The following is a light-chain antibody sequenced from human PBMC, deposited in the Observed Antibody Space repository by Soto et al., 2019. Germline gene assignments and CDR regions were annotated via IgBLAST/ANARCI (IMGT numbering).Light chain of an antibody. Sequence: DIQMTQSPSSLSASVGDRLTITCQASRGISIYLAGYQQKPGKAPKLLVYSASTLQSGVPSRFSGSGSGTDFTLTISSLQPEDFATYYCQQSYSTPRTFGKGTK. V-gene: IGKV1-39*01. CDR3: QQSYSTPRT. J-gene: IGKJ1*01. CDR2: SAS. CDR1: RGISIY.